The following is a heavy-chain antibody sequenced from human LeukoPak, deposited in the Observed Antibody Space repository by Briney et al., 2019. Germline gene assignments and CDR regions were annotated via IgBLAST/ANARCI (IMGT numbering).Heavy chain of an antibody. Sequence: GGSLRLSCAASGFTFSSYAMSWVRQAPGKGLEWVADISSSGGSTYYADSVKGRFTISRDNSKNTLYLQMNSLRAEDTAEYYCARSAVGTSCCTAVDYWGQGTLVTVSS. CDR3: ARSAVGTSCCTAVDY. V-gene: IGHV3-23*01. CDR2: ISSSGGST. CDR1: GFTFSSYA. J-gene: IGHJ4*02. D-gene: IGHD1-26*01.